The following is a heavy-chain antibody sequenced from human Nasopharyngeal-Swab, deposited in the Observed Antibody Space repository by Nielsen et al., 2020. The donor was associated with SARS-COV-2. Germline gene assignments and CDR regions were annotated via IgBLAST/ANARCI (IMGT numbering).Heavy chain of an antibody. CDR1: GFTVSSNY. V-gene: IGHV3-33*08. Sequence: GESLKISCAASGFTVSSNYMGWVRQAPGKGLEWVAVIWYDGSNKYYADSVKGRFTISRDNSKNTLYLQMNSLRAEDTAVYYCAREVGSIVGVPHYYGMDVWGQGTTVTVSS. J-gene: IGHJ6*02. D-gene: IGHD1-26*01. CDR3: AREVGSIVGVPHYYGMDV. CDR2: IWYDGSNK.